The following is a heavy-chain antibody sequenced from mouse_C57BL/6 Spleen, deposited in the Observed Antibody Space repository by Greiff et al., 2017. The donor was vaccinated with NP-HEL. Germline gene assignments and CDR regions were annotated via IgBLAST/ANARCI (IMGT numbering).Heavy chain of an antibody. J-gene: IGHJ3*01. CDR1: GFTFSDYG. CDR3: AGLLGAY. D-gene: IGHD4-1*01. CDR2: ISSGSSTI. V-gene: IGHV5-17*01. Sequence: EVQGVESGGGLVKPGGSLKLSCAASGFTFSDYGMHWVRQAPEKGLEWVAYISSGSSTIYYADTVKGRFTISRDNARNTLFLQMTRLRSEDTARYYCAGLLGAYWGQGTLVTVSA.